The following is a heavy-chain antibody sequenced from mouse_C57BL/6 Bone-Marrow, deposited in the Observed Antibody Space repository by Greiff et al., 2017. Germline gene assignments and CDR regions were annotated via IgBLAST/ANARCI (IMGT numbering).Heavy chain of an antibody. D-gene: IGHD2-14*01. V-gene: IGHV1-50*01. CDR2: IDPSDSYT. CDR1: GYTFTSYW. CDR3: AGDRYGRAY. Sequence: QVQLQQPGAELVKPGASVKLSCKASGYTFTSYWMQWVKQRPGQGLEWIGEIDPSDSYTNYNQKFKGKATLTVDTSSSTAYMQLSSLTSEDAAVYYCAGDRYGRAYWGQGTLVTVSA. J-gene: IGHJ3*01.